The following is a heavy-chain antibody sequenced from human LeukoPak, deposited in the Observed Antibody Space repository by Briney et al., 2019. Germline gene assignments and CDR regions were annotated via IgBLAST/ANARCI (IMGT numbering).Heavy chain of an antibody. D-gene: IGHD3-22*01. V-gene: IGHV1-69*05. Sequence: GASVKVSCKASGGTFSSYAISWVRQAPGQGLEWMGGIIPIFGTANYAQKFQGRVTITTDESTSTAYVELSSLRSEDTAVYYCARAPYDSSGYYWVGWFDPWGQGTLVTVSS. CDR2: IIPIFGTA. J-gene: IGHJ5*02. CDR3: ARAPYDSSGYYWVGWFDP. CDR1: GGTFSSYA.